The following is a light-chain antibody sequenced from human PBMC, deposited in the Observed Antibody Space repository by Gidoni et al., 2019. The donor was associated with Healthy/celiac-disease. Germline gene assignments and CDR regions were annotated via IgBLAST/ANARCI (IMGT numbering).Light chain of an antibody. J-gene: IGKJ2*01. CDR2: AAS. V-gene: IGKV1-39*01. Sequence: DIQLTQSPSSLSASVGDRVTITCRASQSISSYLNWYQQKPGKAPKLLIYAASSLQSGVPSRFSGSGSGTDFTLTISSLQPEDFATDYCQQSYSTPGYTFXQXTKLXIK. CDR3: QQSYSTPGYT. CDR1: QSISSY.